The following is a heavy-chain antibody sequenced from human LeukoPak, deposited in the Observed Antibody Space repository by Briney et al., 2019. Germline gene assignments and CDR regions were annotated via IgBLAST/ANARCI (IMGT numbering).Heavy chain of an antibody. CDR2: IRYDGINK. D-gene: IGHD1-14*01. Sequence: AGGSLRLSCAASGFTFSKYGMHWVRQAPGEGLEWVTFIRYDGINKYYADSLKGRFTISRDNSKNTLYLQMNSLRAEDTAVYYCARDRGNQRGYYYYYMDVWGKGTTVTVSS. J-gene: IGHJ6*03. CDR3: ARDRGNQRGYYYYYMDV. V-gene: IGHV3-30*02. CDR1: GFTFSKYG.